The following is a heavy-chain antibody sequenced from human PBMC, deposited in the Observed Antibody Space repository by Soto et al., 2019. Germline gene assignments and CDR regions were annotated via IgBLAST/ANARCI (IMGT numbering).Heavy chain of an antibody. Sequence: VASVKVSCKASGYTFTSYVMHWVRQAPGQGLEWMGWIRPITGGTHYAQRLQGRVTVTRDTSLNTAHMELSSLRSDDTAVYYCAIRRRQGASDFWGQGTLVTVS. CDR3: AIRRRQGASDF. CDR1: GYTFTSYV. V-gene: IGHV1-2*02. D-gene: IGHD4-17*01. CDR2: IRPITGGT. J-gene: IGHJ4*02.